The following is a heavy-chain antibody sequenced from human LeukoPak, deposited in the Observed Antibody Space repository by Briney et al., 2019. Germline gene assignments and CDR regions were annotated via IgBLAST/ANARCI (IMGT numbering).Heavy chain of an antibody. Sequence: GGSLRLSCAASGFTVSSNYMSWVRQAPGKGLEWVSVIYSGVRTYYADSVKGRFTISRDSAKNSLYLQMNSLRAEDTAVYYCARERGPSYYYDSSGYRLDYWGQGTLVTVSS. J-gene: IGHJ4*02. CDR2: IYSGVRT. CDR3: ARERGPSYYYDSSGYRLDY. CDR1: GFTVSSNY. D-gene: IGHD3-22*01. V-gene: IGHV3-53*01.